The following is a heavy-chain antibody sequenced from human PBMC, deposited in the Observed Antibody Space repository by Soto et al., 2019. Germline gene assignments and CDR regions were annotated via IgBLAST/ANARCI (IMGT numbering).Heavy chain of an antibody. V-gene: IGHV3-23*01. D-gene: IGHD2-15*01. CDR1: GFTFSSYA. J-gene: IGHJ4*02. CDR2: ISGSGGST. CDR3: AKDQKLEAYCSHGSCYSNY. Sequence: PGGSLRLSCAASGFTFSSYAMSWVRQAPGKGLEWVSAISGSGGSTYYADSVKGRFTISRDNSKNTLYLQMNSLRAEDTAVYYCAKDQKLEAYCSHGSCYSNYWGQGTLVTVSS.